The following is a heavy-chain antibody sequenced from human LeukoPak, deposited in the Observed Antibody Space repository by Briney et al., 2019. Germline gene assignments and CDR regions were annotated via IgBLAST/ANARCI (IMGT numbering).Heavy chain of an antibody. Sequence: SETLSLTCTVLGGSITNYYWSWIRQFPGKGLEWIGYIHDNENTNYNPSLKSRVTTSVDTPRNQVFLNVTSVTAADTAVYYCAYSVSYDLFEFWGQGALVTVSS. V-gene: IGHV4-59*08. CDR2: IHDNENT. D-gene: IGHD1-26*01. J-gene: IGHJ4*02. CDR3: AYSVSYDLFEF. CDR1: GGSITNYY.